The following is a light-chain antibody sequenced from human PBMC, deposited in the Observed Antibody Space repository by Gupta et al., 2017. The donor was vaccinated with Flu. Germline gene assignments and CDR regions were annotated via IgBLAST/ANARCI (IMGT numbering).Light chain of an antibody. CDR3: QQYYSTPRT. CDR2: WAS. Sequence: DIVMTQSPDSLAVSLGERATINCKSSQSVLYSYNNKTFLAWYQQKPGQPPKLLIYWASTRESGVPDRFSGSGSGTDFTLTISSLQAEDVAVYYCQQYYSTPRTFGQGTKVEIK. CDR1: QSVLYSYNNKTF. V-gene: IGKV4-1*01. J-gene: IGKJ1*01.